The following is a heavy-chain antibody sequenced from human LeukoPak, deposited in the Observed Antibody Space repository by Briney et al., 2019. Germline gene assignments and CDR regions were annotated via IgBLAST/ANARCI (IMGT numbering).Heavy chain of an antibody. V-gene: IGHV4-4*02. Sequence: PSETLSLTCAVSGGSISSSNWWSWVRQPPGKGLEWIGEIYHSGSTNYNPSLKSRVTISVDKSKNQFSLKLSSVTAADTAVYYCARDLRGYSGYVDYWGQGTLVTVSS. CDR3: ARDLRGYSGYVDY. J-gene: IGHJ4*02. CDR1: GGSISSSNW. CDR2: IYHSGST. D-gene: IGHD5-12*01.